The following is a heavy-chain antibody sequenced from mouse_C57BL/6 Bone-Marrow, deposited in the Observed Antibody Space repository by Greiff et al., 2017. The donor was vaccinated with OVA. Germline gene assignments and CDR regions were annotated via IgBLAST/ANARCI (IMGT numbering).Heavy chain of an antibody. CDR3: ARTVYDYDVAMDY. CDR2: INPNNGGT. V-gene: IGHV1-26*01. CDR1: GYTFTDYY. Sequence: VQLQQSGPELVKPGASVKISCKASGYTFTDYYMNWVKQSHGKSLEWIGDINPNNGGTSYNQKFKGKATLTVDKSSSTAYMELRSLTSEDSAVYYCARTVYDYDVAMDYWGQGTSVTVSS. D-gene: IGHD2-4*01. J-gene: IGHJ4*01.